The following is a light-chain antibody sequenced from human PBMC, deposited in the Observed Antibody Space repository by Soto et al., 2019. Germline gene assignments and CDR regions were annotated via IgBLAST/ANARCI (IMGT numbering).Light chain of an antibody. V-gene: IGKV3-20*01. CDR3: QHYGTSHT. CDR1: QNVTSRY. Sequence: EIVLTQSPGTLSLSPGERATLSCRASQNVTSRYLAWYQQKPGQAPRLLIFGAFSRATGIPYRFSGSGSGTVFTLTISRLEPEDVAVYYCQHYGTSHTFGKGTKLE. J-gene: IGKJ2*01. CDR2: GAF.